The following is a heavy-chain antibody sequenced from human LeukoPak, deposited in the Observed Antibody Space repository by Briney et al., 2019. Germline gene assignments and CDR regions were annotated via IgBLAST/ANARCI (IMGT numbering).Heavy chain of an antibody. CDR3: ARADPFYGSGSYAGSWFDP. J-gene: IGHJ5*02. D-gene: IGHD3-10*01. V-gene: IGHV3-23*01. Sequence: GGSLRLSCAASGFTLSSYAMSWVRQAPGKGLEWVSGISGSGATTYYADSVKGRFTISRDNSKNTLYLQMNSLRAEDTAVYYCARADPFYGSGSYAGSWFDPWGQGTLVTVSS. CDR1: GFTLSSYA. CDR2: ISGSGATT.